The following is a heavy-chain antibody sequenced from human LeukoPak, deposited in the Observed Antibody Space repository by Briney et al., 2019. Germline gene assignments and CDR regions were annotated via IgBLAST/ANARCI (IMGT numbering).Heavy chain of an antibody. J-gene: IGHJ6*02. V-gene: IGHV5-51*01. CDR3: ARHQGGMDV. Sequence: GEPLKISCKASGYNFTTYWVAWVRQMPGKGLEWMGMISPGDFDTRYTPSFKGQVTISADKSISTAYLQWSSLKASDTAIYYCARHQGGMDVWGQGTAVTVSS. CDR2: ISPGDFDT. CDR1: GYNFTTYW.